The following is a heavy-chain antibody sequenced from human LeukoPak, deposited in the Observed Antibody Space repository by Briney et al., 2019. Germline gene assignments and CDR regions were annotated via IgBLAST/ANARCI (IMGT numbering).Heavy chain of an antibody. CDR2: INPNSGGT. J-gene: IGHJ6*03. CDR1: GYTFTGYY. CDR3: ARDEIVGASETLYYMDV. V-gene: IGHV1-2*02. Sequence: ASVKVSCKASGYTFTGYYMHWVRQAPGQGLEWMGWINPNSGGTNYAQKFQGRVTMTRDTSISTAYMELSRLRSDDTAVYYCARDEIVGASETLYYMDVWGKGTTVTVSS. D-gene: IGHD1-26*01.